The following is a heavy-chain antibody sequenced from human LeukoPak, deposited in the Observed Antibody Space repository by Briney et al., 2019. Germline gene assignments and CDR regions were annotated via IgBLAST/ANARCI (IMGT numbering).Heavy chain of an antibody. D-gene: IGHD4/OR15-4a*01. CDR1: GYTFTSYW. CDR2: IYPGDSDT. CDR3: ARQVLTTTSSDY. V-gene: IGHV5-51*01. Sequence: GESLKISCKGSGYTFTSYWIGWVRQMPGKGLEWLGIIYPGDSDTRYSPSFQGQVTISADKSISTAYLQWSSLKASDTAIYYCARQVLTTTSSDYWGQGTLVTVSS. J-gene: IGHJ4*02.